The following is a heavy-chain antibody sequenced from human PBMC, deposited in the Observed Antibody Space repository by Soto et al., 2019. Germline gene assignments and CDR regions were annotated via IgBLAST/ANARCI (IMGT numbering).Heavy chain of an antibody. CDR1: GYTFTSYG. D-gene: IGHD2-15*01. Sequence: ASVKVSCKASGYTFTSYGISWVRQAPGQGLEWMGWISAYNGNTNYAQKLQGRVTMTTDTSTSTAYMELRSLRSDDTAVYYCARGGGVYCSGDSCLFDYWGQGTLVTVSS. V-gene: IGHV1-18*01. J-gene: IGHJ4*02. CDR2: ISAYNGNT. CDR3: ARGGGVYCSGDSCLFDY.